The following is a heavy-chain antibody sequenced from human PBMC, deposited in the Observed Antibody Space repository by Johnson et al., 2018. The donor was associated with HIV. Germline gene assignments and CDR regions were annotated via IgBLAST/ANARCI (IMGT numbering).Heavy chain of an antibody. J-gene: IGHJ3*02. Sequence: VQLVESGGGLVQPGGSLRLSCAASGFSFGDYWMTWVRQAPGKGLEWVANIKEDGSEKYYVDSVKGRFPISRDNSKNMLHLEMNSLRPEDTALYYCAKDRNWGASGAFDIWGQGTMVTVSS. V-gene: IGHV3-7*05. CDR3: AKDRNWGASGAFDI. CDR1: GFSFGDYW. D-gene: IGHD7-27*01. CDR2: IKEDGSEK.